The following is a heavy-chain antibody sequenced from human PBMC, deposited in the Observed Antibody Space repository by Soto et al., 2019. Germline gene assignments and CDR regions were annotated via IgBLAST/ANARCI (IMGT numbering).Heavy chain of an antibody. CDR2: ISSSSSYI. Sequence: GGSLRLSCAASGFTFSSYSMNWVRQAPGKGLEWVSSISSSSSYIYYADSVKGRFTISRDNAKNSLYLQMNSLRAEDTTVYYCARFWSGAFDSWGQGTLVTVSS. CDR3: ARFWSGAFDS. V-gene: IGHV3-21*01. CDR1: GFTFSSYS. D-gene: IGHD3-10*01. J-gene: IGHJ4*02.